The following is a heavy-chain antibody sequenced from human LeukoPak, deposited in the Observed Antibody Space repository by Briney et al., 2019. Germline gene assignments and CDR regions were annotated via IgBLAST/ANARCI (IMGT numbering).Heavy chain of an antibody. Sequence: GGSLRLSCAASGFTVGTNYMSWVRQAPGKGLEWVSTIYAGGSTYYADSVKGRFTISRDNSKNTLYLQMNSLRAEDTAVYYCAKVFHALDCTITSCYGFDPWGQGTLVTVSS. J-gene: IGHJ5*02. V-gene: IGHV3-53*01. CDR1: GFTVGTNY. CDR2: IYAGGST. CDR3: AKVFHALDCTITSCYGFDP. D-gene: IGHD2-2*01.